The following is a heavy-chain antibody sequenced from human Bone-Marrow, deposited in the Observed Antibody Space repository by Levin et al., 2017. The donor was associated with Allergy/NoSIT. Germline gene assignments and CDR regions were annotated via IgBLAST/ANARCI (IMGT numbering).Heavy chain of an antibody. D-gene: IGHD1-1*01. CDR1: GFTFSNYW. CDR3: ARDETTSAFDI. J-gene: IGHJ3*02. V-gene: IGHV3-7*04. Sequence: SGGSLRLSCAASGFTFSNYWMSWVRQAPGKGLEWVANIKEDGSEKYYVDSVKGRFTISRDNAKNSLYLQMSSLRAEDTAVYYCARDETTSAFDIWGQGTMVTVSS. CDR2: IKEDGSEK.